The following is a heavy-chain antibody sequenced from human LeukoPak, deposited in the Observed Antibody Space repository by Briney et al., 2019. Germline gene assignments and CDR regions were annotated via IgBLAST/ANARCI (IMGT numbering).Heavy chain of an antibody. CDR2: ISGSGGST. CDR3: AKDRSPYSSSLYFDY. D-gene: IGHD6-13*01. J-gene: IGHJ4*02. Sequence: PGGSLRLSCAVSGLTFSSYVMSWVRQAPGKGLEWVSGISGSGGSTYYADSVKGRFTISRDNSKTTLYLQMNSLRAEDTAVYYCAKDRSPYSSSLYFDYWGPGTLVTVSS. CDR1: GLTFSSYV. V-gene: IGHV3-23*01.